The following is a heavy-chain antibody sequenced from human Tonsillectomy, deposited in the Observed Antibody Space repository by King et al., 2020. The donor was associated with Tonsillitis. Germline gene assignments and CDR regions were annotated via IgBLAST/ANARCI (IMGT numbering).Heavy chain of an antibody. CDR1: GGSISSISYY. J-gene: IGHJ5*02. D-gene: IGHD3-3*01. CDR2: IYYSGST. Sequence: QLQESGPGLVKPSETLSLTCTVSGGSISSISYYWGWIRQPPGKGLEGIGSIYYSGSTYYNPSLKSPVTISVDTSKNQFSRKLSSVTAADTAVYYCARQGYDFWSGYLGWFDPWGQGTLVTVSS. CDR3: ARQGYDFWSGYLGWFDP. V-gene: IGHV4-39*01.